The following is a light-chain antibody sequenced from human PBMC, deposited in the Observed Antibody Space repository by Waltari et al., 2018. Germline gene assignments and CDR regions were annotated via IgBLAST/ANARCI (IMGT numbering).Light chain of an antibody. CDR3: QQSYSTPLT. V-gene: IGKV1-39*01. Sequence: DIQMTQSPSSLSASVGAKVTITCRASQSMSSYLNWYQQKPGKAPKLLIYAASNLQSGVPSRFSGSGSGTDFTLTISSLQPEDFATYYCQQSYSTPLTFGPGTNVDIK. CDR2: AAS. CDR1: QSMSSY. J-gene: IGKJ3*01.